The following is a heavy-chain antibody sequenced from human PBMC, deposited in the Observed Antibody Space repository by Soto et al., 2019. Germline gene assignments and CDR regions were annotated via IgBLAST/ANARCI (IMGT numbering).Heavy chain of an antibody. J-gene: IGHJ6*03. CDR2: ISGSGGST. V-gene: IGHV3-23*01. D-gene: IGHD3-10*01. CDR1: GFTFSSYA. Sequence: HPGGSLKLSCAASGFTFSSYAMSWVRQAPGKGLEWVSAISGSGGSTYYADSVKGRFTISRDNSKNTLYLQMNSLRAEDTAVYYCAKDHSAYYYYMDVWGKGTTVTVSS. CDR3: AKDHSAYYYYMDV.